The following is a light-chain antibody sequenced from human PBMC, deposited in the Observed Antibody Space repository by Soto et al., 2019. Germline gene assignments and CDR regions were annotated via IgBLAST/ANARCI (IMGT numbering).Light chain of an antibody. CDR1: SGHSSYA. Sequence: QLVLPQSPSASASLGASVKLTCTLSSGHSSYAIAWHQQQPEKGPRYLMKLNSDGSHSKGDGIPARFAGSSSGAERYLTISGLQSEDEADYYCQTWGTGMQVVGGGTKLTVL. CDR2: LNSDGSH. CDR3: QTWGTGMQV. J-gene: IGLJ2*01. V-gene: IGLV4-69*01.